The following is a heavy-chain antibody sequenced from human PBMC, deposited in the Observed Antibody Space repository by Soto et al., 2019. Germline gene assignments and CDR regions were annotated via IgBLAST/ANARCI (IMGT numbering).Heavy chain of an antibody. D-gene: IGHD3-22*01. Sequence: PGEALKISCKGSGYSFTSYWISWVRQMPGKGLEWMGRIDPSDSYTNYSPSFQGHVTISADKSISTAYLQWSSLKASDTAMYYCAREVGSSGLWFDPWGQGTLVTVSS. J-gene: IGHJ5*02. CDR2: IDPSDSYT. V-gene: IGHV5-10-1*01. CDR1: GYSFTSYW. CDR3: AREVGSSGLWFDP.